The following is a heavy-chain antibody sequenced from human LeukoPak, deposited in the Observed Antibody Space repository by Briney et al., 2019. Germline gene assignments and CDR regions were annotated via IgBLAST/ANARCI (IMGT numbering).Heavy chain of an antibody. CDR1: GYTFDNYY. D-gene: IGHD1-20*01. CDR2: INPSGGST. V-gene: IGHV1-46*02. J-gene: IGHJ4*02. CDR3: ARTYNWNDGYFDS. Sequence: ASVKVSCKASGYTFDNYYMNWVRQAPGQGLEWMGIINPSGGSTNYAQKFQGRVTMTRDTSTRTVYMEMSSLRSEDTAVYYCARTYNWNDGYFDSWGQGTLVTVSS.